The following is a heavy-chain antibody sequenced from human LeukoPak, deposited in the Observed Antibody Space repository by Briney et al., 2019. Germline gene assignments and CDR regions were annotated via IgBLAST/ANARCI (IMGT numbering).Heavy chain of an antibody. CDR1: GYTFTSYY. CDR2: INPSGGST. CDR3: ATLWFGELVLDY. J-gene: IGHJ4*02. V-gene: IGHV1-46*01. Sequence: RASVKVSCKASGYTFTSYYMHWVRQAPGQGLEWMGIINPSGGSTSYAQKFQGRVTMTRDTSTSTVYMELSSLRSEDTAVYYCATLWFGELVLDYWGQGTLVTVSS. D-gene: IGHD3-10*01.